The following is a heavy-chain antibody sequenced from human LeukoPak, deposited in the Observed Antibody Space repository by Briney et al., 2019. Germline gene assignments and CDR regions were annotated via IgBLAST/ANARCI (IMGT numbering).Heavy chain of an antibody. CDR2: ISGSGGST. Sequence: AGGSLRLPCAASGFTFSSYAMSWVRQAPGKGLEWVSAISGSGGSTYYADSVKGRFSISRDNSKNTLYLQMNSLRAEDTAVYYCAKGFIRVTTGVDYWGQGTLVTVSS. CDR3: AKGFIRVTTGVDY. CDR1: GFTFSSYA. D-gene: IGHD4-11*01. V-gene: IGHV3-23*01. J-gene: IGHJ4*02.